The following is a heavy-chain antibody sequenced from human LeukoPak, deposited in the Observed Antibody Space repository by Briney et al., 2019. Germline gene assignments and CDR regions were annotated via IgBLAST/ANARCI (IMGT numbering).Heavy chain of an antibody. CDR1: GGSTSGSSYY. D-gene: IGHD2-15*01. CDR2: IYYSGST. V-gene: IGHV4-61*01. J-gene: IGHJ3*02. Sequence: SETLSLTCTVSGGSTSGSSYYWGWIRQPPGKGLEWIGYIYYSGSTNYNPSLKSRVTISVDTSKNQFSLKLSSVTAADTAVYYCARELGVATNEAFDIWGQGTMVTVSS. CDR3: ARELGVATNEAFDI.